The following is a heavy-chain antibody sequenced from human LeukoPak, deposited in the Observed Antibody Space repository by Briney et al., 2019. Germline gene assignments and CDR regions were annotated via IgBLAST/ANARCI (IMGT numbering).Heavy chain of an antibody. D-gene: IGHD6-19*01. CDR2: INPSGGTT. CDR1: KYTFTDYY. V-gene: IGHV1-46*01. J-gene: IGHJ4*02. CDR3: ARAGGVAATATDFDY. Sequence: APVKVSCKASKYTFTDYYIHWVRQAPGQGLEWMGIINPSGGTTTYAQKFQGRVTMTRDTSTSTVYMEVSSLTSEDTAVYYCARAGGVAATATDFDYWGQGTLVTVPS.